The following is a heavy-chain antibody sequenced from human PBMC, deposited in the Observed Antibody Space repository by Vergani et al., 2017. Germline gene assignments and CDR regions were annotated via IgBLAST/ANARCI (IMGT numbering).Heavy chain of an antibody. V-gene: IGHV3-72*01. CDR3: ARLCYCGSTTCRQAFDI. J-gene: IGHJ3*02. CDR2: TRNKANSYTT. D-gene: IGHD2-2*01. Sequence: EVQLVESGGGLVQPGGSLRLSCAASGFTFSDHYMDWVRQAPGKGLEWVGRTRNKANSYTTEYAASVKGRFTISRDDSKNSLYLQMNSLKIEDTAVYYCARLCYCGSTTCRQAFDIWGQGTMVTVS. CDR1: GFTFSDHY.